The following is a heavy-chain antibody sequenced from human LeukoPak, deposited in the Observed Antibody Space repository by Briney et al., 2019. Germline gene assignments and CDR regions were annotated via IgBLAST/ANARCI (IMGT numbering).Heavy chain of an antibody. CDR2: ISYDGSNK. CDR3: ARGGLLVPFDY. V-gene: IGHV3-30*06. J-gene: IGHJ4*02. CDR1: GFTFSSYG. D-gene: IGHD1-26*01. Sequence: GRSLRLSCAASGFTFSSYGMHWVRQAPGKGLEWVAVISYDGSNKYYADSVKGRFTISRDNSKNTLYLQMNSLRAEDTAVYYCARGGLLVPFDYWGQGTLVTVSS.